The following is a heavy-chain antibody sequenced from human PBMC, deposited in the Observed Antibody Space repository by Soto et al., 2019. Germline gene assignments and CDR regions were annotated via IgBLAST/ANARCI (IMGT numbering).Heavy chain of an antibody. CDR3: ARDLGSGWAY. CDR1: GFTFSDHY. D-gene: IGHD6-19*01. Sequence: GGSLRLSCAASGFTFSDHYMDWVRQAPGKGLEWVGRTRNKANSYTTEYAATVKSRFSISRDDSKNSLYLQMNSLKTEDAAVYCCARDLGSGWAYWGQGTLVTVSS. CDR2: TRNKANSYTT. J-gene: IGHJ4*02. V-gene: IGHV3-72*01.